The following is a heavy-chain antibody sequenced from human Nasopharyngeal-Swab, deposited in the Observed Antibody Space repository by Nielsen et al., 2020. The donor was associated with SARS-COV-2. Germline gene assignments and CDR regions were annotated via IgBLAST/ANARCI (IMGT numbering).Heavy chain of an antibody. V-gene: IGHV3-64*01. CDR3: ARTPLGYYYYYMDV. Sequence: GGHAPGKRLEYVSAISSNGGSTYYANSVKGRFTISRDNPKNTLYLQMVSLRAEDMAVYYYARTPLGYYYYYMDVWGKGTTVTVSS. J-gene: IGHJ6*03. CDR2: ISSNGGST.